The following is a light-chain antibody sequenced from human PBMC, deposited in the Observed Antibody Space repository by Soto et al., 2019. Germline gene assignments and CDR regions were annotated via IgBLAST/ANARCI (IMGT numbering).Light chain of an antibody. CDR1: QGIAPY. J-gene: IGKJ4*01. CDR3: QKYNSAPLT. Sequence: DVEMTQSPSSLSVFLGDRVTITCRASQGIAPYLAWFQQKPGKVPKLLIYATSTLQSGIPSRFSGSGSGTDFTLTINSLQPEDVGTYYCQKYNSAPLTFGGGTKVEIK. CDR2: ATS. V-gene: IGKV1-27*01.